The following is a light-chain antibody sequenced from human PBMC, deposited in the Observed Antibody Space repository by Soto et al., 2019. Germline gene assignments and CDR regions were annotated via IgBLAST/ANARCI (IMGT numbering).Light chain of an antibody. Sequence: DIQMTQSPSSLSASVGDRVTITCRASQNIRNYLNWYQLKPGEAPKLLISAVSSLETGVPSRFSGSGSGTDFTLTITSLQPEDFATYYCQQSYNTPRTFGQGTKVDIK. J-gene: IGKJ1*01. CDR3: QQSYNTPRT. CDR2: AVS. CDR1: QNIRNY. V-gene: IGKV1-39*01.